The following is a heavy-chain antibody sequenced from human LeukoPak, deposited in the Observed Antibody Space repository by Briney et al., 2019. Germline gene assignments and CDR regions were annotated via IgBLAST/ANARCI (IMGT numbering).Heavy chain of an antibody. Sequence: GGSLRLSCAASGFTFSDYYMSWIRQAPGKGLEWVSYISSSGSTIYYADSVKGRFTISRDNAKNSLYLQMNSLRAEDTAVYYCARGRKWQQLVRFGAFDIWGQGTMVTVSS. CDR1: GFTFSDYY. CDR2: ISSSGSTI. J-gene: IGHJ3*02. V-gene: IGHV3-11*04. CDR3: ARGRKWQQLVRFGAFDI. D-gene: IGHD6-13*01.